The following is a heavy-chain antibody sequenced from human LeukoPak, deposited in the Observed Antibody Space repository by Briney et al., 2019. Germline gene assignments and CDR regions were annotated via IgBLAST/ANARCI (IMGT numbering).Heavy chain of an antibody. CDR1: GGSISSGGYY. CDR3: ARAYYYDSSGYRYYFDY. J-gene: IGHJ4*02. V-gene: IGHV4-31*03. CDR2: IYYSGST. Sequence: PSETLSLTCTVSGGSISSGGYYWSWIRQHPGKGLEWIGYIYYSGSTYYNPSLKSRVTISVDTSKNQFSLKLSSVTAADTAVYYCARAYYYDSSGYRYYFDYWGQGTLVTVSS. D-gene: IGHD3-22*01.